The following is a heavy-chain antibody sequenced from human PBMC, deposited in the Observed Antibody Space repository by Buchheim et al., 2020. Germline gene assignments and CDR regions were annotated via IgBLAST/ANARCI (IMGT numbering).Heavy chain of an antibody. CDR3: ARGRYHDY. Sequence: EVQLVESGGGLVQPGGSLRLSCAASGFNFSSYSMNWVRQAPGKGPEWVSYISGSRSTIYYADSVKGRFTISGANAKDSLYLQMNSLRAEDTAIYYCARGRYHDYWGQGTL. J-gene: IGHJ4*02. D-gene: IGHD2-2*01. V-gene: IGHV3-48*04. CDR2: ISGSRSTI. CDR1: GFNFSSYS.